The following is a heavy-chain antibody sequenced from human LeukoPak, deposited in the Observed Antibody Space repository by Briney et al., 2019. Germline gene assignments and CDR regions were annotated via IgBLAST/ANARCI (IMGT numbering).Heavy chain of an antibody. V-gene: IGHV4-59*01. CDR2: IYYSGST. CDR1: GGSISSYY. Sequence: SGTLSLTCTVSGGSISSYYWSWIRQPPGKGLEWIGYIYYSGSTNYNPSLKSRVTISVDTSNNQFSLKLSSVTAADTAVYYCARETDDYFDYWGQGTLVTVSS. CDR3: ARETDDYFDY. J-gene: IGHJ4*02.